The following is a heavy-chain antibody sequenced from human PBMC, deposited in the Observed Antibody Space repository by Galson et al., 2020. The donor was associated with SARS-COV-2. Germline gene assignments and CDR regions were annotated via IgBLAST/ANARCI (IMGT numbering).Heavy chain of an antibody. D-gene: IGHD6-13*01. CDR1: LYSFTGYS. Sequence: ASVKVSCKTSLYSFTGYSVHWVRQAPGQGLEWMGWINGQSGGTSVAQKFQGRVTMTRDTSAITAYMELSGLRTDDTAVYFCARGGLYGSSWHSLDPWGQGTLVTVS. J-gene: IGHJ5*02. V-gene: IGHV1-2*02. CDR3: ARGGLYGSSWHSLDP. CDR2: INGQSGGT.